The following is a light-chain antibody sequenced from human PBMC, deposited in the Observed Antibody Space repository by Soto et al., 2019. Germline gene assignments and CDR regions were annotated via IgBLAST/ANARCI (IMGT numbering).Light chain of an antibody. CDR2: SAS. CDR1: QDIRNY. J-gene: IGKJ1*01. V-gene: IGKV1-17*03. Sequence: DIQMTQSPSAMSASVGDRITITCRASQDIRNYLAWFQQRPGNVPKRLIFSASSLQSGVPSRFSGRGSGTEFTLTISSLQPEDLASYYRLQSYTYPWTFGQGTKVEIK. CDR3: LQSYTYPWT.